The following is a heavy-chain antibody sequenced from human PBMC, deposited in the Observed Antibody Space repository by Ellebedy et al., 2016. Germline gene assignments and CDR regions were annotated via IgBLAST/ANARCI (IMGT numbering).Heavy chain of an antibody. J-gene: IGHJ4*02. V-gene: IGHV3-33*01. CDR1: GFTFSSYG. D-gene: IGHD6-19*01. CDR2: IWYDGSNK. Sequence: GGSLRLSCAASGFTFSSYGMHWVRQAPGKGLEWVAVIWYDGSNKYYADSVKGRFTISRDNSKNTLYLQMNSLRAEDTAVYYCARSYSSGWYAGSFDYWGQGTLVTVSS. CDR3: ARSYSSGWYAGSFDY.